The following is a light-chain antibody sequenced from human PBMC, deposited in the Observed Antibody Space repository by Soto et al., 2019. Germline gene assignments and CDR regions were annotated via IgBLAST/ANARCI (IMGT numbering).Light chain of an antibody. J-gene: IGLJ2*01. Sequence: SYELTQPPLVSVAPGQTASITCGGDNIGGRSVHWYQQKPGQAPVVVVDHDSDRPSGIPERFSGSNSGNMATLTISRVEAGDEAVYHCQVWDYSTDDVVFGGGTKLTVL. CDR1: NIGGRS. CDR3: QVWDYSTDDVV. V-gene: IGLV3-21*02. CDR2: HDS.